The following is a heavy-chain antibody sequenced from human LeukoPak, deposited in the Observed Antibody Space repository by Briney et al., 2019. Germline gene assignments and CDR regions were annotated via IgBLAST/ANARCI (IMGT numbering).Heavy chain of an antibody. J-gene: IGHJ4*02. CDR2: IYYRGST. CDR1: GGSISSYY. CDR3: ARGAHMITVTRTFDY. Sequence: PSETLSLTCTVSGGSISSYYWNWIRQPPGKGLEWIGYIYYRGSTNYNPSLKSRVTISVDTSKNQFSLKLSSVTAADTAVYYCARGAHMITVTRTFDYWGQGTLVTVSS. V-gene: IGHV4-59*01. D-gene: IGHD4-11*01.